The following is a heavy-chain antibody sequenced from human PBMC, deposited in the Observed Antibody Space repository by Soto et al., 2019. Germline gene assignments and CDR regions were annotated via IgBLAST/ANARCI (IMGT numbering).Heavy chain of an antibody. J-gene: IGHJ4*02. CDR1: GLTFSRYA. Sequence: GGSLRLSCAASGLTFSRYAMSWVRQAPGRGLEWVSGISGRGDSTYYADSVKGRFTISRDNSNNTLFLQMNNLGAEDTAIYYCAKAFYREEDGYNSFDYWGQGTRVTVSS. CDR2: ISGRGDST. CDR3: AKAFYREEDGYNSFDY. D-gene: IGHD5-12*01. V-gene: IGHV3-23*01.